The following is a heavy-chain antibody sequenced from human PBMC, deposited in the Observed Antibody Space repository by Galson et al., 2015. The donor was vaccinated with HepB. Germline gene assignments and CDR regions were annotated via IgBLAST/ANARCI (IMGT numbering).Heavy chain of an antibody. D-gene: IGHD2-2*02. Sequence: SLRLSCAATGFTFSSYGMHWVRQAPGKGLEWVAVISYDGSNKYYADSVKGRFTISRDNSKNTLYLQMNSLRAEDTAVYYCAKSPYCSSTSCYTFDYWGQGTLVTVSS. CDR3: AKSPYCSSTSCYTFDY. CDR2: ISYDGSNK. CDR1: GFTFSSYG. V-gene: IGHV3-30*18. J-gene: IGHJ4*02.